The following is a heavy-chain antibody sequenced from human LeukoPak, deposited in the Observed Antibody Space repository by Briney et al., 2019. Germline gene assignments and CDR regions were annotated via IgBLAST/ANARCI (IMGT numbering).Heavy chain of an antibody. J-gene: IGHJ6*02. CDR1: GFTVSSDS. Sequence: PGGSLRLSCAASGFTVSSDSMNWVRQAPGKGLEWVSSISSSSSYIYYADSVKGRFTISRDNAKNSLYLQMNSLRAEDTAVYYCAREPGTPYYYGMDVWGQGTTVTVSS. CDR2: ISSSSSYI. V-gene: IGHV3-21*01. D-gene: IGHD6-13*01. CDR3: AREPGTPYYYGMDV.